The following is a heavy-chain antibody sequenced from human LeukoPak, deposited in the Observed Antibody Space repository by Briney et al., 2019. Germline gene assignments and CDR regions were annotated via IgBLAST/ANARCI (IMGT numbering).Heavy chain of an antibody. J-gene: IGHJ6*02. CDR1: GFSIRDYY. CDR3: ARDRGFVNILTGYYLDV. D-gene: IGHD3-9*01. Sequence: GGSLRFSCAVSGFSIRDYYMSWIRQAPGKGLEWISYIVNSGTTTHYAESVKGRFTISRDNAKNSLYLQMNSLSDEDTAVYYCARDRGFVNILTGYYLDVWGRGTTVTVSS. CDR2: IVNSGTTT. V-gene: IGHV3-11*01.